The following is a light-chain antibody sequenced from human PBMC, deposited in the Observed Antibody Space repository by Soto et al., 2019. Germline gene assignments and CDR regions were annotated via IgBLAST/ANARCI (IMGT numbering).Light chain of an antibody. J-gene: IGKJ2*01. V-gene: IGKV3-15*01. CDR1: QSVSSN. CDR2: GAS. CDR3: QQYNDWPTYT. Sequence: VVMTQSPATLSVSPGERATLSCRASQSVSSNLAWYQQKPGQAPRLLIFGASIRATGVPARFSAGGSGTEFTLTISRLQSEDFAIYYCQQYNDWPTYTFGQGTNLEIK.